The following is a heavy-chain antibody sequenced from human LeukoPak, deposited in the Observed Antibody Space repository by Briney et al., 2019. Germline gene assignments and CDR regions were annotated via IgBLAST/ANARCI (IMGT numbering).Heavy chain of an antibody. J-gene: IGHJ5*02. V-gene: IGHV3-21*01. CDR2: ISSSSSYI. Sequence: AGGSLRLSCAASGFTFSSYSMNWVRQAPGKGLEWVSSISSSSSYIYYADSVKGRFTISRDNAKNSLYLQMNSLRAEDTAVYYCAREGSYSSGRYNWFDPWGQGTLVTVSS. D-gene: IGHD6-19*01. CDR3: AREGSYSSGRYNWFDP. CDR1: GFTFSSYS.